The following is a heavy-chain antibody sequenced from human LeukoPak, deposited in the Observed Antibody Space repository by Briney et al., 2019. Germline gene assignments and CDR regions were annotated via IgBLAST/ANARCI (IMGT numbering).Heavy chain of an antibody. V-gene: IGHV1-18*01. D-gene: IGHD5/OR15-5a*01. CDR3: TRDPGRDCSTTTCYPYYFDQ. CDR2: ISRYNGNT. J-gene: IGHJ4*02. Sequence: ASVKVSCKASGYIFINSGMSWVRQAPGQGLEWMGWISRYNGNTNYEQKFQGRVTMTTDTSTNTAYMELRSLSSDDAAVYYCTRDPGRDCSTTTCYPYYFDQWGQGTLVTVSS. CDR1: GYIFINSG.